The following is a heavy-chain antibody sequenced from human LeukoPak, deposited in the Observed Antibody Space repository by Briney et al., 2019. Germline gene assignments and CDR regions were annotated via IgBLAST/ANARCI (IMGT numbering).Heavy chain of an antibody. CDR1: GFTGISHY. CDR3: AKLKGWYGEGYFDY. Sequence: GESLKISCASSGFTGISHYMSWVRQPPGTGLEWASVIYSGGTTFYADSVKGRFTISRDNSKNTLYLQMNSLRADDTAVYYCAKLKGWYGEGYFDYWGQGTVVTVSS. V-gene: IGHV3-53*01. CDR2: IYSGGTT. D-gene: IGHD3-10*01. J-gene: IGHJ4*02.